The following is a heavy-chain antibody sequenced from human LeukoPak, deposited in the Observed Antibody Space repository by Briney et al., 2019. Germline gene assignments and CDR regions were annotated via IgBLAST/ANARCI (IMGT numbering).Heavy chain of an antibody. V-gene: IGHV1-46*01. D-gene: IGHD6-19*01. CDR3: AGEAVADPYFAY. CDR1: GYTFTNYY. CDR2: INPSGGNT. J-gene: IGHJ4*02. Sequence: GASVKVSCKASGYTFTNYYMHWVRQAPGQGLEGMGIINPSGGNTNYAQNFQGRVTMTRDTSTSTVYMELSSLSSEDTAVYYCAGEAVADPYFAYWGQGTLVTVSS.